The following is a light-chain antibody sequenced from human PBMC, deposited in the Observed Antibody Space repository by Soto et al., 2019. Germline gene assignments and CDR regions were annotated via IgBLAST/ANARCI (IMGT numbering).Light chain of an antibody. CDR2: DAS. CDR1: QSISSW. CDR3: QQYNSYLYT. Sequence: LSASVGDRFTITCRASQSISSWLAWYQQKPGKAPKLLIYDASSLESGVPSRFSGSGSGTEFTLTISSLQPDDFATYYCQQYNSYLYTFGQGTKVDNK. J-gene: IGKJ2*01. V-gene: IGKV1-5*01.